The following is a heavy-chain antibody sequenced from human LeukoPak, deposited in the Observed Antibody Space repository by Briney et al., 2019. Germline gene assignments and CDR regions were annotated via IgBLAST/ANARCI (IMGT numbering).Heavy chain of an antibody. CDR1: GFTVSSNY. J-gene: IGHJ3*02. D-gene: IGHD2-21*01. V-gene: IGHV3-53*01. CDR3: AKVRARRGLVNAFDI. Sequence: GGSLRLSCAASGFTVSSNYMSWVRQAPGKGLEWVSVIYSGGSTYYADSVKGRFTISRDNSKNTLYLQMNSLRAEDTAVYYCAKVRARRGLVNAFDIWGQGTMVTVSS. CDR2: IYSGGST.